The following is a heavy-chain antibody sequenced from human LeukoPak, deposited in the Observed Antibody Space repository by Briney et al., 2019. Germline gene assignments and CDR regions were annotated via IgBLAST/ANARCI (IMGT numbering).Heavy chain of an antibody. CDR1: GFIFSTYP. Sequence: QPGRSLRLSCAASGFIFSTYPMHWVRQAPGKGLEWVAILSYDGSNQYYADSVKGRVTISRDNLKNTLYLQMNSLRGEDTAVYYCARDGDCRSTSCPFDYWGQGTLVTVSS. J-gene: IGHJ4*02. CDR3: ARDGDCRSTSCPFDY. D-gene: IGHD2-2*03. CDR2: LSYDGSNQ. V-gene: IGHV3-30-3*01.